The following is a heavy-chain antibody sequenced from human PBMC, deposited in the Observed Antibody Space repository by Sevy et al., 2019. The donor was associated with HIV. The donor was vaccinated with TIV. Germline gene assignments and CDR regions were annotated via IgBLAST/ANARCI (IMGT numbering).Heavy chain of an antibody. CDR2: ISSGTTHR. CDR3: ARDRRNYSGQYFDF. J-gene: IGHJ4*02. Sequence: GGSLRLSCAASGFIFSDYYMSWIRQSPGKGLEWVSDISSGTTHRKYADSVKGRITISRDNAKNSLYLQMNSLTVEDTAVYYCARDRRNYSGQYFDFWGQGTLVTVSS. V-gene: IGHV3-11*06. D-gene: IGHD1-7*01. CDR1: GFIFSDYY.